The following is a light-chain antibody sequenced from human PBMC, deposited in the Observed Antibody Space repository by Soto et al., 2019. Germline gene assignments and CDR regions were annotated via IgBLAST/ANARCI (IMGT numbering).Light chain of an antibody. V-gene: IGKV3-20*01. CDR1: ESVSTN. J-gene: IGKJ1*01. Sequence: EIVMTQSPATLSLSPGERATLSCRASESVSTNLAWYQQKAGQAPRLLIYSASSRATGIPDRFSGSGSGTDYTLTISRLEPEDFAVYYCQQYGYSFWTFGQGTKVDIK. CDR2: SAS. CDR3: QQYGYSFWT.